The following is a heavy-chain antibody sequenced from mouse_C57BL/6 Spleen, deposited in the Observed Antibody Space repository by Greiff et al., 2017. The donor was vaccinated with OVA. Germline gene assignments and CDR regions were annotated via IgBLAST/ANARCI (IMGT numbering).Heavy chain of an antibody. V-gene: IGHV2-6-1*01. CDR2: IWSDGST. D-gene: IGHD1-1*01. J-gene: IGHJ1*03. Sequence: QVQLQQSGPGLVAPSQSLSITCTVSGFSLTSYGVHWVRQPPGKGLEWLVVIWSDGSTTYNSALKSSLSISKDNSKSQVFLKMNSLQTDDTDMYYGARHVRDYGSSYNWYFDVWGTGTTVTVSS. CDR1: GFSLTSYG. CDR3: ARHVRDYGSSYNWYFDV.